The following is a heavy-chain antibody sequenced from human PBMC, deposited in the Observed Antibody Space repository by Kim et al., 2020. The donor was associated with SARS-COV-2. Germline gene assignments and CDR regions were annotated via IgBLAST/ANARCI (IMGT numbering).Heavy chain of an antibody. CDR3: AAVPGDPHYYSSYFMDV. D-gene: IGHD2-21*02. V-gene: IGHV3-74*01. J-gene: IGHJ6*03. Sequence: SVKGRFTISRDNAKTTLYLQMSSLRAEDTAVYYCAAVPGDPHYYSSYFMDVWGKGTTVIVSS.